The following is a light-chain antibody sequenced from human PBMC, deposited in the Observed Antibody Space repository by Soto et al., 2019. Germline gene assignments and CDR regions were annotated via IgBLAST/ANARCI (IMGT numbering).Light chain of an antibody. Sequence: EIVMTQSPATLSVSPGERATLSCRASQSVSSNLAWYQQKPCQAPSLLIYGASTRATGIPARFSGSGSGTEFTLTISSLQSEDFALYYCQQYYSWPPKYTFGQGTMLEIK. CDR2: GAS. CDR3: QQYYSWPPKYT. J-gene: IGKJ2*01. V-gene: IGKV3-15*01. CDR1: QSVSSN.